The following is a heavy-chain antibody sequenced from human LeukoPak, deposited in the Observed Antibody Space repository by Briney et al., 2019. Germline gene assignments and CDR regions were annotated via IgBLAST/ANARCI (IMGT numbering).Heavy chain of an antibody. CDR2: INHSGST. D-gene: IGHD3-10*01. V-gene: IGHV4-34*01. CDR1: GGSFSGYY. CDR3: ARRVHYYGSGSYSGSYYMDV. Sequence: SETLSLTCAVYGGSFSGYYWSWIRQPPGKGLEWIGEINHSGSTNYNPSLKSRVTISVDTSKNQFSLKLSSVTAADTAVYYCARRVHYYGSGSYSGSYYMDVWGKGTTVTISS. J-gene: IGHJ6*03.